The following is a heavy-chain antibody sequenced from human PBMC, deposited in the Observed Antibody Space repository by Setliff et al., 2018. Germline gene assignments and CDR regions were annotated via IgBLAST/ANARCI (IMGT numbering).Heavy chain of an antibody. D-gene: IGHD3-10*01. Sequence: GGSLRLSCVATGFSFRNCWASWVRQAQGKGPEWLASINPDGSEKYYVDSVKGRFTISRDNARNSLSLQMNSLRTEDTAVYYCFGAGTCSYWGQGTLVTVSS. CDR2: INPDGSEK. CDR1: GFSFRNCW. J-gene: IGHJ4*02. V-gene: IGHV3-7*01. CDR3: FGAGTCSY.